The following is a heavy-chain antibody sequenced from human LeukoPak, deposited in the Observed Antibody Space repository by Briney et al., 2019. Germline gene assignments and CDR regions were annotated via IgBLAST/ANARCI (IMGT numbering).Heavy chain of an antibody. CDR1: GGSISSYY. V-gene: IGHV4-59*12. J-gene: IGHJ4*02. CDR2: IYYSGST. D-gene: IGHD3-22*01. Sequence: SETLSLTCTVSGGSISSYYWSWIRQPPGKGLEWIGYIYYSGSTSYNPSLKSRVTMSVDTSRNQFSLKLSSVTAADTAVYYCAREDPSSGYYNFDYWGQGTLVTVSS. CDR3: AREDPSSGYYNFDY.